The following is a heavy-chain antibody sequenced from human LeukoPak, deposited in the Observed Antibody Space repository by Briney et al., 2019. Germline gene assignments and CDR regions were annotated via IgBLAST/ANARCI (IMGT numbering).Heavy chain of an antibody. CDR1: GGSISSYH. D-gene: IGHD3-10*01. Sequence: SETLSLTCTVSGGSISSYHWSWIRQPPGKGLEWIGHIYYSGSTNYNPSLKSRVTISVDMSKKQFSLKLSSVTAADTAVYFCARHQVYGSGSLYYFDYWGQGTLVTVSS. CDR3: ARHQVYGSGSLYYFDY. J-gene: IGHJ4*02. CDR2: IYYSGST. V-gene: IGHV4-59*08.